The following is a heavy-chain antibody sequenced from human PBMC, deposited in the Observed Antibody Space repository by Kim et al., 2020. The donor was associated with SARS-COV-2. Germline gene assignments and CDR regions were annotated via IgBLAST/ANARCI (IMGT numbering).Heavy chain of an antibody. D-gene: IGHD1-7*01. J-gene: IGHJ4*02. Sequence: NPSLKSRVTISVDTSKNQFSLKLSSVTAADTAVYYCARGPTGTTRGIFDYWGQGTLVTVSS. CDR3: ARGPTGTTRGIFDY. V-gene: IGHV4-34*01.